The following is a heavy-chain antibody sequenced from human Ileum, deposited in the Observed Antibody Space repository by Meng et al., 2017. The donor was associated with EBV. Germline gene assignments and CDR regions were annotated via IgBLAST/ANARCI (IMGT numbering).Heavy chain of an antibody. CDR1: GDSVSSNSAA. J-gene: IGHJ4*02. CDR3: ARGYGPIHSEYNFDY. D-gene: IGHD1-26*01. V-gene: IGHV6-1*01. Sequence: QVQLPQPGPGLVKPAQTLSLTWAISGDSVSSNSAAWNWIRQSPSRGLEWLGRTFYRSKWSNEYAVSVKSRITINPDTSKNQFFLQLNSVTPEDTAVYYCARGYGPIHSEYNFDYWGQGTLVTVSS. CDR2: TFYRSKWSN.